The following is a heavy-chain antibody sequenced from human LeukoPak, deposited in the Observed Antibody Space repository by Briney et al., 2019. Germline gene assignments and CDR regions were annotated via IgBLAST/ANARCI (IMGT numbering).Heavy chain of an antibody. J-gene: IGHJ3*02. CDR2: IYYSGSS. CDR1: SGSVSSGDYY. Sequence: PSQTLSLTCTVSSGSVSSGDYYWSWIRQPPGKGREWIGYIYYSGSSYYNPSLKSRVTISVTTSKNQFSLKLTSVTAADTAVYYCARVPATLRLGEFYAFDIWGQGTMVTVSS. CDR3: ARVPATLRLGEFYAFDI. V-gene: IGHV4-30-4*01. D-gene: IGHD3-16*01.